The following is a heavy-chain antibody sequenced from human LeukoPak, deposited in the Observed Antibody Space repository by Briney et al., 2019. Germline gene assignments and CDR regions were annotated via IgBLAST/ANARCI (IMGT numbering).Heavy chain of an antibody. CDR1: GITFSSYG. CDR3: ARVNWNYSIGY. D-gene: IGHD1-7*01. Sequence: GGSLRLSCAASGITFSSYGMSWVRQAPGKGLEWVSSISSTGGTTYYADSVKGRFTISRDNSKNTLYLQMNSLRAEDTAVYYCARVNWNYSIGYWGQGTLVTVSS. CDR2: ISSTGGTT. V-gene: IGHV3-23*01. J-gene: IGHJ4*02.